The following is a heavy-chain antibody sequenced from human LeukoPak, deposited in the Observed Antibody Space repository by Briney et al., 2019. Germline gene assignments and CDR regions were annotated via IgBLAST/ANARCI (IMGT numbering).Heavy chain of an antibody. V-gene: IGHV1-18*01. J-gene: IGHJ4*02. CDR2: ISAYNGNT. CDR3: ARGPPGSGCLCD. D-gene: IGHD6-19*01. Sequence: ASVKVSCKASGYTFTSYGISWVRQAPGQGLEWMGWISAYNGNTNYAQKLQGRVTMTRDTSISTAYMELSRLRSDDTAVYYCARGPPGSGCLCDWGQGTLVTVSS. CDR1: GYTFTSYG.